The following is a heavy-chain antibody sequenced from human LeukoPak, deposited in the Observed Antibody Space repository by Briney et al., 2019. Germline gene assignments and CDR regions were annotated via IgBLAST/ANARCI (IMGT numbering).Heavy chain of an antibody. CDR3: AKRDGYNSNPLKD. J-gene: IGHJ4*02. CDR2: INSDVSTT. V-gene: IGHV3-74*01. D-gene: IGHD5-24*01. Sequence: GGSLRLSCAASGFTFSSFWMHWVRQAPGKGLVWVSRINSDVSTTNYADSVRGRFTISRDNARNTLYLQMNSLRAEDTALYYCAKRDGYNSNPLKDWGQGTLVTVSS. CDR1: GFTFSSFW.